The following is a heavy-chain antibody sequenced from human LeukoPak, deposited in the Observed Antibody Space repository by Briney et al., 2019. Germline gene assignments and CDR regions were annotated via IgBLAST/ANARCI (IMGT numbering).Heavy chain of an antibody. J-gene: IGHJ4*02. V-gene: IGHV1-46*01. CDR3: ARDLGQWLAAYYFDY. CDR2: INPSGGST. CDR1: GYTFTSYC. Sequence: ASVKVSCKASGYTFTSYCMHWVRQAPGQGLEWMGIINPSGGSTSYAQKFQGRVTMTRDTSTSTVYMELSSLRSEDTAVYYCARDLGQWLAAYYFDYWGQGTLVTVSS. D-gene: IGHD6-19*01.